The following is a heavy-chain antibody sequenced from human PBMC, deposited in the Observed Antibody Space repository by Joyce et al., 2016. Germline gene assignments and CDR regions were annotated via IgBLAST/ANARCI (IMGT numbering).Heavy chain of an antibody. CDR1: GYTFTGYY. CDR2: INPRGGTT. CDR3: ARAGGLSSYYHYMDV. Sequence: QVLLVQSGAEVKEPGASVKLSCKASGYTFTGYYMHWGRKAPGQRLEWMGLINPRGGTTIVARKFQGRLAMTRDTSKSTVYMELSSLRSEDTAVYYCARAGGLSSYYHYMDVWDKGTTVTVSS. J-gene: IGHJ6*03. D-gene: IGHD4-23*01. V-gene: IGHV1-46*01.